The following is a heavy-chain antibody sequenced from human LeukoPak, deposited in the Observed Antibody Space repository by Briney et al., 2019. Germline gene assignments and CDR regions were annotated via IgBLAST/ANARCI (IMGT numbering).Heavy chain of an antibody. CDR3: ARGGSGISNAFDI. CDR2: IYNSGST. CDR1: GGSISSGVYY. V-gene: IGHV4-61*08. D-gene: IGHD3-10*01. J-gene: IGHJ3*02. Sequence: SETLSLTCTVSGGSISSGVYYWSWIRQDPGKGLEWIGYIYNSGSTNSNPSLKSRVTMSVDTSKNQFSLKLRSVTAADTAVYYCARGGSGISNAFDIWGQGTMVTVSS.